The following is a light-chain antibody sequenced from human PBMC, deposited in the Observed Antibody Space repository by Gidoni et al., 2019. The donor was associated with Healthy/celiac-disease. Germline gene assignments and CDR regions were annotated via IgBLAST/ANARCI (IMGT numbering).Light chain of an antibody. CDR1: QSVSSN. CDR2: GAS. V-gene: IGKV3-15*01. Sequence: ELVMTQSPATLSVSPGERATLSCRASQSVSSNLAWYQQNPGQAPRLLIYGASTRATGIPARFSGSGSGTEFTLTISSLQSEDFAVYYCQQYNNWPAWTFGQGTKVEIK. J-gene: IGKJ1*01. CDR3: QQYNNWPAWT.